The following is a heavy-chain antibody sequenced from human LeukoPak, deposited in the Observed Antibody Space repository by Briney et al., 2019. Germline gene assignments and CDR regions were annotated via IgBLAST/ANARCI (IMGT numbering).Heavy chain of an antibody. CDR3: ATKQWLAPPPDS. CDR1: GFTFSKYW. Sequence: PGGSLRLSCAASGFTFSKYWMLWVRQAPEKGLESVSRINTEGTVTTYADSVKGRFTLSRDNADNTMFLQMSSVRDEDTAVYYCATKQWLAPPPDSWGQGTPVTVSS. J-gene: IGHJ4*02. D-gene: IGHD6-19*01. V-gene: IGHV3-74*01. CDR2: INTEGTVT.